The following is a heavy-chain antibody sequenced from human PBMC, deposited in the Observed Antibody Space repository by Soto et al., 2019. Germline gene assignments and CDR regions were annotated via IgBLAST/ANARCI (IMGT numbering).Heavy chain of an antibody. CDR1: GFSLTTSGVG. Sequence: QITLKESGPPLVKPTQTLTLTCTFSGFSLTTSGVGVGWIRQSPGKALEWLAVIYWDGDKRYSPSLRSRLTITQDTSRNQVVLTMTNMDPVDTATYYCAHRRPKYSDYPLDFQHWGQGTLVTVSS. V-gene: IGHV2-5*02. D-gene: IGHD4-17*01. CDR3: AHRRPKYSDYPLDFQH. CDR2: IYWDGDK. J-gene: IGHJ1*01.